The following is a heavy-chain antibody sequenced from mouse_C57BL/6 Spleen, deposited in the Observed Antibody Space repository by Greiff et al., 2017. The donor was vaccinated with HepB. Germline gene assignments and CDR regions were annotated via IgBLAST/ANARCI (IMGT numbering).Heavy chain of an antibody. V-gene: IGHV1-26*01. CDR1: GYTFTDYY. CDR3: ARGETGTTDY. J-gene: IGHJ2*01. Sequence: EVQLQQSGPELVKPGASVKISCKASGYTFTDYYMNWVKQSHGKSLEWIGDINPNNGGTSYNQKFKGKATLTVDKSSSTAYMELRSLTSEDSAVYYCARGETGTTDYWGQGTTLTVSS. D-gene: IGHD4-1*01. CDR2: INPNNGGT.